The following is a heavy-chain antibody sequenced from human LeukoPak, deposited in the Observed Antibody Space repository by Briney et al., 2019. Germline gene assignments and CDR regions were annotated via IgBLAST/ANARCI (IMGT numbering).Heavy chain of an antibody. CDR1: GGSFSGYY. CDR2: INHSGST. D-gene: IGHD3-10*01. CDR3: ATTLGTMVRGVIKDY. Sequence: SETLSLTCAVYGGSFSGYYWSWIRQPPGKGLEWIGEINHSGSTNYNPSLKSRVTISVDTSKNQFSLKLSSVTAADTAVYYRATTLGTMVRGVIKDYWGQGTLVTVSS. V-gene: IGHV4-34*01. J-gene: IGHJ4*02.